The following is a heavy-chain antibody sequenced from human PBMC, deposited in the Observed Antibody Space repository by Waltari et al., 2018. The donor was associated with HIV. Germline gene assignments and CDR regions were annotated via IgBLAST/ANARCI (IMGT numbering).Heavy chain of an antibody. CDR3: VRGLTYCGGDCSVGH. Sequence: EVHLVESGGGLVRPGGSLRLSCAASGCPFSSYSRNWVRQAPGKGLEWISAITGSSSSIYYADSVKGRFTISRDNPKNSLYLQMNSLRDEDTAVYYCVRGLTYCGGDCSVGHWGQGTLVTVSS. V-gene: IGHV3-21*01. J-gene: IGHJ5*02. CDR2: ITGSSSSI. D-gene: IGHD2-21*02. CDR1: GCPFSSYS.